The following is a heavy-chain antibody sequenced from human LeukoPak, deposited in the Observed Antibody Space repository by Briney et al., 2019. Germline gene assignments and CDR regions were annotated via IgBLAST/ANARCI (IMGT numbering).Heavy chain of an antibody. CDR3: PRALDESWFDP. J-gene: IGHJ5*02. CDR2: IYYSGST. V-gene: IGHV4-59*08. Sequence: SETLSLTCTVSGGSISSYYWSWIRQPPGKGLEWIGYIYYSGSTNYNPSLKSRVTISVDTSKNQFSLKLSSVTAADTAVYYCPRALDESWFDPWGQGTLVTVSS. D-gene: IGHD1-1*01. CDR1: GGSISSYY.